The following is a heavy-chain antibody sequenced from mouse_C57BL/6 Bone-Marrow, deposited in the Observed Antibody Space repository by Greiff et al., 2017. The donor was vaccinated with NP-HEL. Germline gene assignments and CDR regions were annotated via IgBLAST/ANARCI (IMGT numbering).Heavy chain of an antibody. Sequence: QVQLQQPGAELVMPGASVKLSCKASGYTFTSYWMHWVKQRPGQGLEWIGEIDPSDSYTNYKQKFKGKFTLTVDKSSSTDYMQLSSLTSEDSAVYYCAREDYYGSSGAYWGQGTLVTVSA. CDR3: AREDYYGSSGAY. D-gene: IGHD1-1*01. CDR2: IDPSDSYT. CDR1: GYTFTSYW. J-gene: IGHJ3*01. V-gene: IGHV1-69*01.